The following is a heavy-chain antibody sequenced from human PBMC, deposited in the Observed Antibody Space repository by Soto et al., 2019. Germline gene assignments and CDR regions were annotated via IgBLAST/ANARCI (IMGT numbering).Heavy chain of an antibody. J-gene: IGHJ6*02. Sequence: GGSLRLSCAASGFTVSSNYMSWVRQAPGKGLEWVSVIYSGGSTYYADSVKGRFTISRDNSKNTLYLQMNSLRAEDTAVYYCAREGVAAAAAAAYYYGMDVWGQGTTVTVSS. D-gene: IGHD6-13*01. CDR2: IYSGGST. V-gene: IGHV3-53*01. CDR3: AREGVAAAAAAAYYYGMDV. CDR1: GFTVSSNY.